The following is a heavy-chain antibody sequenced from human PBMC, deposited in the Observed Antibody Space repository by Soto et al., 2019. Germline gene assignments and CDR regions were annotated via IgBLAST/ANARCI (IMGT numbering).Heavy chain of an antibody. V-gene: IGHV3-23*01. Sequence: PGGSLRLSCAASGFTFSNYAVTWVRQAPGKGLEWVSTISGSGGSTYYADSVKGRFTISRDNSKNTLYLQMNSLRVGDTAVYYCATLDTAEIQTAAYWGQGTLVTVSS. CDR2: ISGSGGST. CDR1: GFTFSNYA. CDR3: ATLDTAEIQTAAY. J-gene: IGHJ4*02. D-gene: IGHD2-15*01.